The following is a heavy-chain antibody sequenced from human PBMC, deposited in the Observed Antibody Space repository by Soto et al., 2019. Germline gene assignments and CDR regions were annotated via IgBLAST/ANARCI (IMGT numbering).Heavy chain of an antibody. V-gene: IGHV4-34*01. D-gene: IGHD3-10*01. J-gene: IGHJ4*02. CDR3: ARMVRGVIKFGYYFDY. CDR1: GGSFSGYY. Sequence: SETLSLTCAVYGGSFSGYYWSWIRQPPGKGLEWIGEINHSGSTNYNPSLKSRVTISVDTSKNRFSLKLSSVTAADTAVYYCARMVRGVIKFGYYFDYWGQGTLVTVSS. CDR2: INHSGST.